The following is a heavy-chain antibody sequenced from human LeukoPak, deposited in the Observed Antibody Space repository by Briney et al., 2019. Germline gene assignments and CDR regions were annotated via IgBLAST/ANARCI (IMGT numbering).Heavy chain of an antibody. CDR1: GGSISSYY. D-gene: IGHD2-21*02. CDR2: IYYSGST. J-gene: IGHJ5*02. CDR3: ARQAYCGGDCYWLDP. Sequence: PSETLSLTCTVSGGSISSYYWSWIRQPPGKGLEWIGYIYYSGSTNYNPSLKSRVTISVDTSKNQFSLKLSSVTAADTAVYYCARQAYCGGDCYWLDPWGQGTLVTVSS. V-gene: IGHV4-59*08.